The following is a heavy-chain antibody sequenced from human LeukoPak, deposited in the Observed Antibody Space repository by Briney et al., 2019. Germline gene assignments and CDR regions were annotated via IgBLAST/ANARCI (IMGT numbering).Heavy chain of an antibody. CDR1: GFTFSSYS. Sequence: PGGSLRLSCAASGFTFSSYSMNWVRQAPGKGLEWVSSISSSSSYIYYADSVKGRFTISRDNSKNTLYLQMNSLRAEDTAVYYCAKGRTNYDILTGYYPFDYWGQGTLVTVSS. CDR2: ISSSSSYI. V-gene: IGHV3-21*04. CDR3: AKGRTNYDILTGYYPFDY. D-gene: IGHD3-9*01. J-gene: IGHJ4*02.